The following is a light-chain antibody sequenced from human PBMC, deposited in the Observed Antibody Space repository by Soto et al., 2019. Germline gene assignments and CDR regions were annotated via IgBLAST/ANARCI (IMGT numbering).Light chain of an antibody. CDR3: QQYSQWPLT. J-gene: IGKJ4*01. Sequence: EMLMTQSPVTLSVSPGERATLSCRASQSVRSNYLAWYQQKPGQAPRLLIYGISTRATGIPARFSGSGSGTEFTLTISSLQSEDRAVYYCQQYSQWPLTFGGGTKVEFK. V-gene: IGKV3-15*01. CDR2: GIS. CDR1: QSVRSN.